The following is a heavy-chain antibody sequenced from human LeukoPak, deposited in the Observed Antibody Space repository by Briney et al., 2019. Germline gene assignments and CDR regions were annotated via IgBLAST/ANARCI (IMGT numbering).Heavy chain of an antibody. V-gene: IGHV1-2*02. CDR1: GYTFTGYY. J-gene: IGHJ2*01. CDR2: INPNSGGT. CDR3: ARLHDYYWYFDL. D-gene: IGHD5-12*01. Sequence: ASVKVSCKASGYTFTGYYMHWVRQAPGQGLEWMGWINPNSGGTNYAQKFQGRVTMTRDTSTSTVYMELSSLRSEDTAVYYCARLHDYYWYFDLWGRGSLVTVSS.